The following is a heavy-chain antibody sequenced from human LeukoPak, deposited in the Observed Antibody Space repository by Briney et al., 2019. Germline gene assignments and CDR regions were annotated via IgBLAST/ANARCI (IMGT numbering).Heavy chain of an antibody. V-gene: IGHV5-10-1*01. J-gene: IGHJ4*02. Sequence: GESLKISCKASGYRFTDYWISWVRQMPGRGLEWMGRIDPSDSYRNYSPSFQGHVTISTDKSINTAYLQWSSLKASDTAIYYCARHSSPRYYFDSWGQGTLVAVFS. CDR3: ARHSSPRYYFDS. CDR1: GYRFTDYW. CDR2: IDPSDSYR.